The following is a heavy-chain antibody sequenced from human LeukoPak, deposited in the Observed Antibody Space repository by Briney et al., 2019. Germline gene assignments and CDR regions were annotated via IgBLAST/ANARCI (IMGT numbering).Heavy chain of an antibody. V-gene: IGHV1-8*01. Sequence: ASVKVSCKASGYTFTSYDINWVRQATGQGLEWMGWMNPNSGNTGYAQKFQGRVTMTRNTSISTAYMELSSLRSEDTAVYYCARVLRENYYDSSGYLMWGQGTLVTVSS. CDR3: ARVLRENYYDSSGYLM. CDR2: MNPNSGNT. D-gene: IGHD3-22*01. J-gene: IGHJ4*02. CDR1: GYTFTSYD.